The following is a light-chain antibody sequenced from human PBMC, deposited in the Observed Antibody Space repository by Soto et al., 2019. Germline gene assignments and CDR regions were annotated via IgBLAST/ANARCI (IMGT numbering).Light chain of an antibody. CDR1: QSVNSIY. CDR3: QQYGSSPRT. V-gene: IGKV3-20*01. Sequence: PGERATLSCRASQSVNSIYLAWYQQKPGQAPSLLIYGASSRATGIPDRFSGSWSGTDFTLTISRLEPEDFAVYYCQQYGSSPRTFGQGTKVEIK. CDR2: GAS. J-gene: IGKJ1*01.